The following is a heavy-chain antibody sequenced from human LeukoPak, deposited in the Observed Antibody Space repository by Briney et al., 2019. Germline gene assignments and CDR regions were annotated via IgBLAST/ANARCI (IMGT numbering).Heavy chain of an antibody. CDR1: GFTFSSYA. J-gene: IGHJ4*02. CDR2: ISGSGGST. Sequence: GGSLGLSCAASGFTFSSYAMSWVRQAPGKGLEWVSAISGSGGSTYYADSVKGRFTISRDNSKNTLYLQMNSLRAEDTAVYYCAKELPETYYYDSSGSYWGQGTLVTVSS. D-gene: IGHD3-22*01. CDR3: AKELPETYYYDSSGSY. V-gene: IGHV3-23*01.